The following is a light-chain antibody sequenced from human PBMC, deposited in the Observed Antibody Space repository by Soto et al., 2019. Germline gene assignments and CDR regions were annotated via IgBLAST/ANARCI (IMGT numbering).Light chain of an antibody. V-gene: IGLV1-44*01. J-gene: IGLJ1*01. CDR3: SAWDNSMNGYV. Sequence: VLTQPLSSSASPGRRVTSSCSGGSSNIGSNTVAWYQHLPVTAPPRLIFTAGQRPSGVPGRFSGSKSGTSASLAISGLQSEDEGDYYCSAWDNSMNGYVFGPGTMV. CDR1: SSNIGSNT. CDR2: TAG.